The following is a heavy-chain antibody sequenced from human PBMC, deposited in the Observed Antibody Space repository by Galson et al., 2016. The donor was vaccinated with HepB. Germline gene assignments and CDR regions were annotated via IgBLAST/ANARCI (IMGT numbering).Heavy chain of an antibody. V-gene: IGHV3-23*01. D-gene: IGHD2-2*02. J-gene: IGHJ4*02. CDR2: ISGRGEST. CDR3: AQSTLKSPYTSSWYYFHY. Sequence: SLRLSCAASGFIFSDNAMSWVRQAPGKGLEWVSAISGRGESTYYADSVKGRFTISRDNSEDTLYLQMSSLRAEDAAVYYCAQSTLKSPYTSSWYYFHYWGQGTLVTVSS. CDR1: GFIFSDNA.